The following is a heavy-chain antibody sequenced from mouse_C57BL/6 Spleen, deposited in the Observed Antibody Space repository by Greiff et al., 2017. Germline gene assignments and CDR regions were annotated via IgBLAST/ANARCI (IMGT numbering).Heavy chain of an antibody. CDR3: ARYPLKLGLWYFDV. J-gene: IGHJ1*03. CDR2: IRNKANGYTT. CDR1: GFTFTDYY. Sequence: EVHLVESGGGLVQPGGSLSLSCAASGFTFTDYYMSWVRQPPGKALEWLGFIRNKANGYTTEYSASVKGRFTISRDNSQSILYLQMNALRAEDSATYYCARYPLKLGLWYFDVWGTGTTVTVSS. D-gene: IGHD4-1*01. V-gene: IGHV7-3*01.